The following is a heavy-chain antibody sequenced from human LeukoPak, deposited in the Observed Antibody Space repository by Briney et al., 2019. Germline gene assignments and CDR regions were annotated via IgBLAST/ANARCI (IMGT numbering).Heavy chain of an antibody. CDR1: GFTFSSYD. V-gene: IGHV3-53*01. Sequence: GGSLRLSCAASGFTFSSYDMHWVRQATGKGLEWVSVLYTGGGTDHADSVKGRFTISRDNSKNTLSLQMNSLRVEDTAIYYCTRSGYRHPYHFDSWGQGTLVIVSS. CDR3: TRSGYRHPYHFDS. D-gene: IGHD3-22*01. CDR2: LYTGGGT. J-gene: IGHJ4*02.